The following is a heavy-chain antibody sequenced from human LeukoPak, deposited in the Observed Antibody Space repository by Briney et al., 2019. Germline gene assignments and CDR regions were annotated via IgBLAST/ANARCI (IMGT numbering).Heavy chain of an antibody. CDR2: ISGSGGST. D-gene: IGHD2-2*01. CDR1: GFTFSSYA. J-gene: IGHJ5*02. Sequence: GGSLRLSCAASGFTFSSYAMSWVRQAPGKGLEWVSAISGSGGSTYYADSVKGRFTISRDNSKNTLYLQMNSLRAEDTAVYYCTKDPIQLLLNWFDPWGQGTLVTVSS. CDR3: TKDPIQLLLNWFDP. V-gene: IGHV3-23*01.